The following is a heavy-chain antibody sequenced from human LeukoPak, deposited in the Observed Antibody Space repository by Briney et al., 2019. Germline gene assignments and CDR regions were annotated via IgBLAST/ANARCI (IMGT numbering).Heavy chain of an antibody. CDR1: GGTFSNYT. D-gene: IGHD3-22*01. J-gene: IGHJ4*02. CDR3: AENYYDSSGYSPRFDY. V-gene: IGHV1-69*06. Sequence: SVKVSCKASGGTFSNYTISWVRQAPGQGLEWMGGIIPIFGTTNYSQKFQGRVTITADNSTSTAYMELSSLRSEDAAVYYCAENYYDSSGYSPRFDYWGQGTLVTVSS. CDR2: IIPIFGTT.